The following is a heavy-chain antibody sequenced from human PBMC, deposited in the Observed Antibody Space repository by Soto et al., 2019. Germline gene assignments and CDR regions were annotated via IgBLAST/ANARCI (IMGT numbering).Heavy chain of an antibody. CDR3: DGGCCWGDY. J-gene: IGHJ4*02. CDR1: GFSFSSYG. Sequence: EVQLLESGGGLVQPGGSLRLSCAASGFSFSSYGMSWVRQAPGKGLEWVSTISDSGGSTYYADSVKGRFTISRDNSKNTLYLQMNSLRAEDTAVFYCDGGCCWGDYWGRGTLVTVSS. CDR2: ISDSGGST. V-gene: IGHV3-23*01. D-gene: IGHD2-15*01.